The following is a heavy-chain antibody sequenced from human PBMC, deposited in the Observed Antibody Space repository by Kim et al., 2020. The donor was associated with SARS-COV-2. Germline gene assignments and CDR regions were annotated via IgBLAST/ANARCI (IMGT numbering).Heavy chain of an antibody. CDR2: IYYSGST. CDR1: GGSISSSSYY. V-gene: IGHV4-39*01. Sequence: SETLSLTCTVSGGSISSSSYYWGWIRQPPGKGLEWIGSIYYSGSTYYNPSLKSRVTISVDTSKNQFSLKLSSVTAADTAVYYCARQLKQYYYGSGSYIDYWGQGTLVTVSS. J-gene: IGHJ4*02. D-gene: IGHD3-10*01. CDR3: ARQLKQYYYGSGSYIDY.